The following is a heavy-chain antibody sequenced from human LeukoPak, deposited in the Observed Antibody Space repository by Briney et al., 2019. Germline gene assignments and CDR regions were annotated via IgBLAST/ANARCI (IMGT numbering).Heavy chain of an antibody. CDR1: GSSISAYY. CDR3: ARGNDYGDSFDY. J-gene: IGHJ4*02. CDR2: IYYSGNA. Sequence: SETLSLTCTVSGSSISAYYWTWIRQSPGEGLEWIGNIYYSGNANSNPSLKSRVTVSLDTSKNQFSLKVRSVTAVDTAVYYCARGNDYGDSFDYWGQGTLVTVSS. V-gene: IGHV4-59*01. D-gene: IGHD4-17*01.